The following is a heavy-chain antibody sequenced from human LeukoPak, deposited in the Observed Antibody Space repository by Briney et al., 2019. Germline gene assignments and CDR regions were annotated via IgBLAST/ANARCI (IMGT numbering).Heavy chain of an antibody. CDR3: ARETDSTLFDY. V-gene: IGHV3-23*01. CDR2: IRGSGDRT. Sequence: GGSLRLSCAASGFTFSSYAMSWVRQAPGKGLEWVSAIRGSGDRTHYADSVKGRFTISRDNAKNSLYVQMNSLRAEDTAVYYCARETDSTLFDYWGQGTLVTVSS. J-gene: IGHJ4*02. D-gene: IGHD2-2*01. CDR1: GFTFSSYA.